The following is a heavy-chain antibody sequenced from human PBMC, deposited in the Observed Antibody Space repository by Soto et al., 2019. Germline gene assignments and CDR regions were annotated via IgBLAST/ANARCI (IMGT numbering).Heavy chain of an antibody. CDR1: GFTVSSNY. D-gene: IGHD6-13*01. Sequence: VGSLRLSCAASGFTVSSNYMSWVRQAPGKGLEWGSVIYSGGSTYYADSVKGRFTISRDNSKNTLYLQMNSLRAEDTAVYYCARDLSGIAAAGTDYYYGMDVWGQGTTVTVSS. CDR3: ARDLSGIAAAGTDYYYGMDV. V-gene: IGHV3-53*01. CDR2: IYSGGST. J-gene: IGHJ6*02.